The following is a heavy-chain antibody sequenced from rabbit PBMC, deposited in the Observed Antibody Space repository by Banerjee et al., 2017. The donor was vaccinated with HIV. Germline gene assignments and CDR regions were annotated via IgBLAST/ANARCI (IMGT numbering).Heavy chain of an antibody. D-gene: IGHD3-3*01. V-gene: IGHV1S40*01. Sequence: QSLEESGGDLVKPGASLKLTCTAHGFSFSSKYYMSWVRQAPGKGLEWIAYIYAGDSGSAYYASWAKGRFTISRTSSTTVFLQMTSLTAADTATYFCARGLVAGVLDLWGPGTLVTVS. CDR3: ARGLVAGVLDL. CDR2: IYAGDSGSA. CDR1: GFSFSSKYY. J-gene: IGHJ4*01.